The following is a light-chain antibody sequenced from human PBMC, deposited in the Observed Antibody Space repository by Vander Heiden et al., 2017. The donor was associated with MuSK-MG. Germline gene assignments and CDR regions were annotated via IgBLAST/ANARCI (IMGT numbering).Light chain of an antibody. CDR2: YDS. CDR1: QDISSA. Sequence: AIQLTQYPSSLSASVGDRVTITCRASQDISSALDWYQQIPGKPPKLLIYYDSSFESGVPSRVSGSGSGIDFTLSSSTLQPEDFATYYCQQFNHYPFTFGPGTKVDIK. J-gene: IGKJ3*01. CDR3: QQFNHYPFT. V-gene: IGKV1D-13*01.